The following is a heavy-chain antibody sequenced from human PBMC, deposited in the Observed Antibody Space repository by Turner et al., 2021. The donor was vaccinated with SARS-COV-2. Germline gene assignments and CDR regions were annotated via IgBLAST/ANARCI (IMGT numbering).Heavy chain of an antibody. J-gene: IGHJ4*02. V-gene: IGHV3-30-3*01. CDR3: ARDSGDFDY. CDR2: ISYDGSNK. Sequence: QVQLVEYGGGVVQPGRSLRLSWAASGFTFSSNVMQWVRQAPGKGLEWVAVISYDGSNKYYADSVKGRFPISRDNSKNTLYLQMNSLRAEDTAVYYCARDSGDFDYWGQGTLVTVSS. D-gene: IGHD3-10*01. CDR1: GFTFSSNV.